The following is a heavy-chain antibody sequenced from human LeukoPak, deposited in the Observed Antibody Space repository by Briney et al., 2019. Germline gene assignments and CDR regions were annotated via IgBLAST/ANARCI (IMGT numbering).Heavy chain of an antibody. J-gene: IGHJ6*02. D-gene: IGHD4-23*01. CDR2: INHSGNT. V-gene: IGHV4-34*01. CDR3: ARRSGHGGGMDV. Sequence: PSETLSLTCAVYGGSFSGYYWSWIRQPPGKGLEWIGEINHSGNTNYNPSLKSRVTISVDTSKNQFSLKLSSVTAADTAVYYCARRSGHGGGMDVWGQGTTVTVSS. CDR1: GGSFSGYY.